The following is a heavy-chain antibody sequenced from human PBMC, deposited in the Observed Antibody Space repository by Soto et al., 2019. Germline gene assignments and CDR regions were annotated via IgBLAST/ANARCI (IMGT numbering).Heavy chain of an antibody. J-gene: IGHJ6*02. V-gene: IGHV3-21*01. CDR2: IISISSFI. CDR1: GFTFSSYS. CDR3: VGWYSSSWYPQYYYYGMDV. D-gene: IGHD6-13*01. Sequence: PGGSLRLSCAASGFTFSSYSMNWVRQAPGKGLERVSSIISISSFIYYADSVKGRFTISRDNAKNSLYLQMNSLRAEDTAVYYCVGWYSSSWYPQYYYYGMDVWGQGTTVTVSS.